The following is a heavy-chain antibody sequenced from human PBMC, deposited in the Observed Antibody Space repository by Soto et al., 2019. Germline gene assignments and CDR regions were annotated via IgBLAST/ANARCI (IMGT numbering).Heavy chain of an antibody. CDR3: ARDYSGHGMDV. CDR1: GYTFTAYH. CDR2: INPNSGGA. J-gene: IGHJ6*02. Sequence: GASVKVSCKTSGYTFTAYHIHWVRQAPGQGLEWMGWINPNSGGANYAQEFEGRVTMTRDTSISTVYMELSRLGSDDTALYYCARDYSGHGMDVWGQGTTVTVSS. V-gene: IGHV1-2*02. D-gene: IGHD1-26*01.